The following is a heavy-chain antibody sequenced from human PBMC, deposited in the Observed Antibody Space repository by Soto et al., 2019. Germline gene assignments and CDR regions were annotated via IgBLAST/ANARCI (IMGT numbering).Heavy chain of an antibody. D-gene: IGHD6-19*01. CDR2: ISPSGGTI. V-gene: IGHV3-48*02. CDR3: ARSFGRNGWPLNFDS. J-gene: IGHJ4*02. CDR1: GFTFSSYS. Sequence: EVQLVESGGGLIQPGGSLRLSCAASGFTFSSYSINWVRQAPGKGLEWVSYISPSGGTIYYAVSVKGRFTISGDNAKNSLYLQMNSLRDEDTAVYCCARSFGRNGWPLNFDSWGQGTLVTVSS.